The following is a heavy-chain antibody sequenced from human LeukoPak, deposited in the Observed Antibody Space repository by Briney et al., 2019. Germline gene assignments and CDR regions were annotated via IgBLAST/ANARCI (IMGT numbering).Heavy chain of an antibody. V-gene: IGHV4-31*03. J-gene: IGHJ4*02. CDR3: ARGLRDTYYYDSSGYHFDY. D-gene: IGHD3-22*01. CDR1: GGSISSGSYY. Sequence: PSETLSLTCTVSGGSISSGSYYWSWIRQHPGKGLEWIGYIYYSGSTYYNPSLKSRVTMSVDTSKNQFSLKLSSVTAADTAVYYCARGLRDTYYYDSSGYHFDYWGQGTLVTVSS. CDR2: IYYSGST.